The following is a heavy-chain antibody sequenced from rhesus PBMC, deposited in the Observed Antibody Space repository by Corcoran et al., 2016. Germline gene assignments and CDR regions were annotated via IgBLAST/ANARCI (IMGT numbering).Heavy chain of an antibody. CDR2: ISWNSGTI. CDR3: TRDRTDLYFDL. V-gene: IGHV3-134*01. J-gene: IGHJ2*01. CDR1: GFTFADYA. Sequence: EVQLVESGGALAQPGGSLSLSCAAPGFTFADYAMHWVRQAPGKGLEWVSRISWNSGTIYYADSVKGRFTISRDNAKNSLFLQMDRLRAEDTAVYYCTRDRTDLYFDLWGPGTPITISS.